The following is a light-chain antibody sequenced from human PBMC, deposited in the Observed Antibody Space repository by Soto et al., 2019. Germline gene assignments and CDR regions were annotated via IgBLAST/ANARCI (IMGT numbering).Light chain of an antibody. CDR1: QSVNSN. V-gene: IGKV3-15*01. CDR3: QQYNNWRPST. J-gene: IGKJ3*01. CDR2: DGN. Sequence: EIVMTQSPATLSASPGERVTLSCRASQSVNSNLAWYQQKTGQAPRLLIYDGNTRAANIPPRFIGSGSGTDFTLTINSLQSEDFAVYVCQQYNNWRPSTFGPGTTVDIK.